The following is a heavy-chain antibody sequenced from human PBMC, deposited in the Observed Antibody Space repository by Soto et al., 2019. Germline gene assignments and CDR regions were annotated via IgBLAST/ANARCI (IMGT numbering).Heavy chain of an antibody. J-gene: IGHJ6*02. Sequence: SETLSLTCTVSGGSISSYYWSWIRQPAGKGLEWIGRIYTSGSTNYNPSLKSRVTMSVDTSKNQFSLKLSSVTAADTAVYYCARVAAGAAAQGGYYYGMDVWGQGTTVTVSS. CDR1: GGSISSYY. CDR2: IYTSGST. V-gene: IGHV4-4*07. CDR3: ARVAAGAAAQGGYYYGMDV. D-gene: IGHD6-13*01.